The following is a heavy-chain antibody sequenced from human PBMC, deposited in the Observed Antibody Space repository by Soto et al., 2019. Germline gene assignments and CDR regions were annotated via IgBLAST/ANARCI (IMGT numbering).Heavy chain of an antibody. D-gene: IGHD2-15*01. CDR3: AKEGVGFDP. CDR1: GFTFDDYA. J-gene: IGHJ5*02. Sequence: ESGGGLVQPGRSLRLSCAASGFTFDDYAMHWVRQAPGKGLEWVSGISWNSGSIGYADSVKGRFTISRDNAKNSLYLQMNSLRAEDEALYYCAKEGVGFDPWGQGTLVTVSS. V-gene: IGHV3-9*01. CDR2: ISWNSGSI.